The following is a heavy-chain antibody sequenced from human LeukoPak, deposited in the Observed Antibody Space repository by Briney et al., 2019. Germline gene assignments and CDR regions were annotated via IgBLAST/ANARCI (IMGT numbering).Heavy chain of an antibody. J-gene: IGHJ3*02. CDR1: GFTFSSYW. CDR2: ISWNSGTI. V-gene: IGHV3-9*01. Sequence: GGSLRLSCAASGFTFSSYWMHWVRQAPGKGLEWVSGISWNSGTIGYVDSVKGRFTISRDNAKNSLYLQMNSLRVADTALYYCAKEMYARGTLDAFDIWGQGTMVTVSS. D-gene: IGHD2-8*01. CDR3: AKEMYARGTLDAFDI.